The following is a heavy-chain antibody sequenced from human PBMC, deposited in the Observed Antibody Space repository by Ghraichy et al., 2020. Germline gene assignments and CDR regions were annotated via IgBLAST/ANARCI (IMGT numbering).Heavy chain of an antibody. D-gene: IGHD5-24*01. CDR2: IWYDGSNK. CDR3: ASQGSLATRTYYYYGMDV. Sequence: GGSLRLSCAASGFTFSSYGMHWVRQAPGKGLEWVAVIWYDGSNKYYVDSVKGRFTISRDNSKNTLYLQMNSLRAEDTAVYYCASQGSLATRTYYYYGMDVWGQGTTVTVSS. V-gene: IGHV3-33*01. CDR1: GFTFSSYG. J-gene: IGHJ6*02.